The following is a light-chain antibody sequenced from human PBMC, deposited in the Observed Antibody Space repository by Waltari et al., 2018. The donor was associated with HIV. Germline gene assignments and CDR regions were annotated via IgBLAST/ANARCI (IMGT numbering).Light chain of an antibody. CDR1: SSDVGGYNY. Sequence: QSALTQPPSASGSPGQSVTISCTGTSSDVGGYNYVSWYQQHPDKAPKLMIYEVSKRPSGVPDRFSGSKSGNTAPLTVSGLQAEDEADYYCSSYAGSNVIFGGGTKLTVL. CDR2: EVS. CDR3: SSYAGSNVI. V-gene: IGLV2-8*01. J-gene: IGLJ2*01.